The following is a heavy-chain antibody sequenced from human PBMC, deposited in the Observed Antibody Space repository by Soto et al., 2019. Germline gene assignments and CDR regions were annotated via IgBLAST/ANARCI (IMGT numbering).Heavy chain of an antibody. CDR1: GGTFSSYA. J-gene: IGHJ4*02. CDR3: ARGNSGYDRGTTPYFDY. CDR2: IIPIFGTA. V-gene: IGHV1-69*01. Sequence: QVQLVQSGAEVKKPGSSVKVSCKASGGTFSSYAISWVRQAPGQGLEWMGGIIPIFGTANYAQKFQGRVTITADESTSTAYMERSSLRSDDTAVYYCARGNSGYDRGTTPYFDYWGQGTLGTVSS. D-gene: IGHD5-12*01.